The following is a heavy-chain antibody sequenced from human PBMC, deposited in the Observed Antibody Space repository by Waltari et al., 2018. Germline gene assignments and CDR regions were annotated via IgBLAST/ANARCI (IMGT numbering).Heavy chain of an antibody. CDR2: ISYDGSNK. CDR1: GFTFSSYG. CDR3: AKDPYDFWSGYHFDY. J-gene: IGHJ4*02. D-gene: IGHD3-3*01. V-gene: IGHV3-30*18. Sequence: QVQLVESGGGVVQPGRSLRLSCAASGFTFSSYGMHWVRQAPGKGLEWVAVISYDGSNKYYADSVKGRFTISRDNSKNTLYLQMNSLRAEDTAVYYCAKDPYDFWSGYHFDYWGQGTLVTVSS.